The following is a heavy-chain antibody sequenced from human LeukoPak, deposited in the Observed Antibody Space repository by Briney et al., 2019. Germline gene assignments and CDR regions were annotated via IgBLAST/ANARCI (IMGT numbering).Heavy chain of an antibody. Sequence: SVKVFCKTSGGTFLSHTFRWVRQAPGQGLEWMGKITPVIKTANYAQTFQGRVSIYADKSTTTVYMDLSGLRPDDTAVYYCARVNLRGGNYNWFDPWGQGTLVTVAS. J-gene: IGHJ5*02. V-gene: IGHV1-69*08. CDR2: ITPVIKTA. CDR3: ARVNLRGGNYNWFDP. CDR1: GGTFLSHT. D-gene: IGHD3-16*01.